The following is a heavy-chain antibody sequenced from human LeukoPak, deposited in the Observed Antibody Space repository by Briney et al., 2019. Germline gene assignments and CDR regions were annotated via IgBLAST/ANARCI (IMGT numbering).Heavy chain of an antibody. CDR2: IYPSDSDA. Sequence: GESLKISCKVSGYIFTSYWIGWVRQMPGKGLEWMGIIYPSDSDARYSPSFQGQVTISADKSIRTAYLQWSSLKASDTAIYYCARLISGTTGVDYWGQGTLVTVSS. D-gene: IGHD1-7*01. CDR1: GYIFTSYW. V-gene: IGHV5-51*01. J-gene: IGHJ4*02. CDR3: ARLISGTTGVDY.